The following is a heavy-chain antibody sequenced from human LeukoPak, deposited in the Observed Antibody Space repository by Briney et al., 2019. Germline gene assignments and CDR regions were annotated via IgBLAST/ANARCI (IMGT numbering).Heavy chain of an antibody. CDR2: INPNSGGT. CDR1: GYTFTGYY. V-gene: IGHV1-2*02. Sequence: GASVKVSYKASGYTFTGYYMHWVRQAPGQGLEWMGWINPNSGGTNYAQKFQGRVTMTRDTSISTAHMELSRLRSDDTAVYYCARDGVGYYDSSGYYYFQHWGQGTLVTVSS. J-gene: IGHJ1*01. D-gene: IGHD3-22*01. CDR3: ARDGVGYYDSSGYYYFQH.